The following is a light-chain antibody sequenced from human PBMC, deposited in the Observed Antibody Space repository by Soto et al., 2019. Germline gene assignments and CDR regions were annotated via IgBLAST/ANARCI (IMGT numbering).Light chain of an antibody. J-gene: IGKJ1*01. CDR2: AAS. Sequence: DIQMTQSPSSLSASVGDRVTITCRASQSISRYLSWYQQIPGKAPKLLIYAASSLRDGVPSRFSGSGSGTDFTLTISNLQPEYFANYYCQQSYTIPWTFVQGTKGEIK. CDR1: QSISRY. V-gene: IGKV1-39*01. CDR3: QQSYTIPWT.